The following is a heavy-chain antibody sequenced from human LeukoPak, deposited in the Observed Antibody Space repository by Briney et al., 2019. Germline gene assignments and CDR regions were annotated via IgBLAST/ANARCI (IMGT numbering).Heavy chain of an antibody. CDR3: TRGGISGAHFDY. CDR2: IRSKANSYAT. Sequence: GGSLRLSCAASGFTFSGSAMHWVRQASGKGLEWVGRIRSKANSYATAYAASVKGRFTISRDDPKNTAYLQMNSLKTEDTAVYYCTRGGISGAHFDYWGQGTLVTVSS. J-gene: IGHJ4*02. CDR1: GFTFSGSA. D-gene: IGHD2-15*01. V-gene: IGHV3-73*01.